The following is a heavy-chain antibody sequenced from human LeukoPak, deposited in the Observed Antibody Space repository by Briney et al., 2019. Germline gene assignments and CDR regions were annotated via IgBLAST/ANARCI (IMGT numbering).Heavy chain of an antibody. CDR3: AREGNYGDPHIAY. CDR1: GFTFSDYY. D-gene: IGHD1-7*01. CDR2: ISSSGSTI. Sequence: GGSLRLSCAASGFTFSDYYMSWIRQAPGKGLEWVSYISSSGSTIYYADSVKGRFTISRDNARNSLYLQMNSLRAEDTAVYYCAREGNYGDPHIAYWGQGTLVTVSS. V-gene: IGHV3-11*01. J-gene: IGHJ4*02.